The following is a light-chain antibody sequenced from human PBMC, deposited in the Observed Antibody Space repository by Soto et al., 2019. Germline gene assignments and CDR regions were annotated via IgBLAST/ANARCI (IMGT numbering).Light chain of an antibody. CDR1: QSISSW. V-gene: IGKV1-5*01. J-gene: IGKJ1*01. CDR3: QQYNSYSLT. Sequence: DIQNTKFPSTLSANIGDRVTITCRASQSISSWLAWYQQKPGKAPKLLIYDASSLESGVPSRFSGSGSGTEFTLTISSLQPDDFATYYCQQYNSYSLTFGQGTKV. CDR2: DAS.